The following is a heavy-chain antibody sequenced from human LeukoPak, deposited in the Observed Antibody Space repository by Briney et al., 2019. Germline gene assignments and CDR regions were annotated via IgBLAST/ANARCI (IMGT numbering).Heavy chain of an antibody. V-gene: IGHV3-23*01. CDR1: GFTFSNYA. Sequence: PGGSLRLSCAASGFTFSNYAMSWVRQAPGKGLEWVSSISGSGGNGDNTYYADSVKGRFTISRDNSKNTLCLQMDSLRAEDTAVYYCAKGTQTHIAVAGQDYWGQGTLVTVSS. J-gene: IGHJ4*02. CDR2: ISGSGGNGDNT. CDR3: AKGTQTHIAVAGQDY. D-gene: IGHD6-19*01.